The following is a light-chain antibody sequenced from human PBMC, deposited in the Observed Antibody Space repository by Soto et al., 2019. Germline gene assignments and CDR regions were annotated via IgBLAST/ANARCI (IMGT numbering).Light chain of an antibody. Sequence: EIVLTQSPGTLSLSPGERATLSCRSSQSVSSTYLAWYQQKPGQAPRLLIYGASSRATGIPDRFSGSGSGTDFTLTINRLEPEDFAVFYCQQYGSSSLTFGGGTKGDIK. CDR3: QQYGSSSLT. J-gene: IGKJ4*01. CDR1: QSVSSTY. CDR2: GAS. V-gene: IGKV3-20*01.